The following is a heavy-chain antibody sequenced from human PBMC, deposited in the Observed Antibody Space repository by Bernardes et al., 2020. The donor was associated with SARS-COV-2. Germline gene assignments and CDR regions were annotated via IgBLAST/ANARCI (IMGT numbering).Heavy chain of an antibody. Sequence: GESLKISCQGSAYIFSKYWIAWVRQMPGKGLEWMGMIDPNDSDARYNPSFQGQVTFSADKSINTVFLHWNSLKASDTALYYCKTARRSHCGGGRCFDNSFWGQGALVTVSS. D-gene: IGHD2-21*01. CDR2: IDPNDSDA. CDR1: AYIFSKYW. CDR3: KTARRSHCGGGRCFDNSF. V-gene: IGHV5-51*01. J-gene: IGHJ4*02.